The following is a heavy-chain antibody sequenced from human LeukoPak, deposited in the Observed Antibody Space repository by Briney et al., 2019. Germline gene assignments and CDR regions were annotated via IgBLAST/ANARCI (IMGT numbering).Heavy chain of an antibody. CDR1: GYTFTSYD. D-gene: IGHD5-12*01. CDR3: ALTCRGYSGLGYYYGMDV. Sequence: ASVKVSCKASGYTFTSYDINWVRQATGQGLEWMGWMNPNSGNTGYAQKFQGRVTMTRSTSISTAYVELSSLRSEDTAVYYCALTCRGYSGLGYYYGMDVWGQGTTVTVSS. V-gene: IGHV1-8*01. CDR2: MNPNSGNT. J-gene: IGHJ6*02.